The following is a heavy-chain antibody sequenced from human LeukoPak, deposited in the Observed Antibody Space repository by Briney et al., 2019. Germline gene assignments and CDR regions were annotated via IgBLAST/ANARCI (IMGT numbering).Heavy chain of an antibody. CDR3: ARDGYSYGLGWFDP. V-gene: IGHV4-59*11. CDR2: IYYSGST. J-gene: IGHJ5*02. Sequence: SETLSLTCTVSGGSISSHYWSWIRQPPGKGLEWIGYIYYSGSTNYNPSLKSRVTISVDTSKNQFSLKLSSVTAADTAVYFCARDGYSYGLGWFDPWGQGTLVTVSS. CDR1: GGSISSHY. D-gene: IGHD5-18*01.